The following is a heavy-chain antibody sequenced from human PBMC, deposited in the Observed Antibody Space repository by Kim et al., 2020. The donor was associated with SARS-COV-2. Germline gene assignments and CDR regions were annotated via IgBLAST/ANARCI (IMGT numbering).Heavy chain of an antibody. CDR3: ARGPSIAVAA. CDR1: GFTFSSYS. D-gene: IGHD6-19*01. Sequence: GGSLRLSCAASGFTFSSYSMNWVRQAPGKGLEWVSSISSNSSYIYYADSVKGRFTISRDNAKNSRYLQMNSLRAEDTAVYYCARGPSIAVAAWGQGTLVTVLS. V-gene: IGHV3-21*01. CDR2: ISSNSSYI. J-gene: IGHJ4*02.